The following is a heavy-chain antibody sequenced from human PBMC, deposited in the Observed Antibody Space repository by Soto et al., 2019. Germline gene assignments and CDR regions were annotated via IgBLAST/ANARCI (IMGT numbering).Heavy chain of an antibody. D-gene: IGHD5-12*01. CDR1: GGSISGYY. CDR2: IYYSGYT. Sequence: QVQLQESGPGLVKPSETLSLTCADSGGSISGYYWSWIRQPPGKRLEWIGYIYYSGYTNYNPSLKSRVTISVDRSNNQFSLELRSVTASDTAVYYCARDSVGSGYDWGQGTLVTVSS. V-gene: IGHV4-59*01. CDR3: ARDSVGSGYD. J-gene: IGHJ4*02.